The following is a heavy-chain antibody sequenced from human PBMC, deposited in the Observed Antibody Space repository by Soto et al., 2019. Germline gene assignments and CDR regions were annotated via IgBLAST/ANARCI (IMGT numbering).Heavy chain of an antibody. Sequence: HVQLRESGPGLVKPSETLSLSCSVSGASLLSSYWSWVRQPAGKGLEWIGHIFSNGQTSYNPSLKSRLTTSIDPSKDLFSLILSSVTAADTAVYYWAKGWDVKYFDEWGQGTLVTVSS. CDR1: GASLLSSY. J-gene: IGHJ4*02. V-gene: IGHV4-4*07. CDR2: IFSNGQT. D-gene: IGHD6-19*01. CDR3: AKGWDVKYFDE.